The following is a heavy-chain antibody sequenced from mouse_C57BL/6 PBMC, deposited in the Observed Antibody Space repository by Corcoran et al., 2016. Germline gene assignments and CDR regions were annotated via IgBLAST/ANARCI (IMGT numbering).Heavy chain of an antibody. CDR2: NNPYNGGT. Sequence: EVQLQEAGTQLVKPGASVTTPSWASGYTYSDFNVDWVKESQGKSLEWCGDNNPYNGGTIYNQKFKGTATLTDDKSFSTAYMELRSLTSEDTALYYCARDYGSRGAMDYCGQGTAVTVS. D-gene: IGHD1-1*01. V-gene: IGHV1-18*01. CDR3: ARDYGSRGAMDY. CDR1: GYTYSDFN. J-gene: IGHJ4*01.